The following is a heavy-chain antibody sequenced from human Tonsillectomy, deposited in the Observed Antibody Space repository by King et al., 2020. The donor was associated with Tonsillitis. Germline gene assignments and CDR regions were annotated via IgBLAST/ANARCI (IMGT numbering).Heavy chain of an antibody. CDR2: IRYDGSNK. D-gene: IGHD3-22*01. V-gene: IGHV3-30*02. CDR1: GFTFSSYG. CDR3: AKDQVVDYYDSSGFLDY. Sequence: VQLVESRGSVVQPGRSLKLSCAASGFTFSSYGMHWVRQAPGKGLEWVAFIRYDGSNKYYADSVKGRLTISRDNSKNTLYLQMNSRRVEDTAVYYCAKDQVVDYYDSSGFLDYWGQGTLVTVSS. J-gene: IGHJ4*02.